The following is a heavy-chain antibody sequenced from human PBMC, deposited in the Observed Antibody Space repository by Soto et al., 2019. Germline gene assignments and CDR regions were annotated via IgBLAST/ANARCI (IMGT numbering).Heavy chain of an antibody. Sequence: EVQLVESGEGLVQPGGSLRLSCAASGFTFSNYAMHWVRQAPGKGLEYVSAISDNGGTTYYADSVKGRFTNSRDNSKNTLYIQMGSLRAEDLAVYYCARGPSTVATWLDYWGQGTLVTVSS. V-gene: IGHV3-64*02. D-gene: IGHD4-17*01. J-gene: IGHJ4*02. CDR3: ARGPSTVATWLDY. CDR2: ISDNGGTT. CDR1: GFTFSNYA.